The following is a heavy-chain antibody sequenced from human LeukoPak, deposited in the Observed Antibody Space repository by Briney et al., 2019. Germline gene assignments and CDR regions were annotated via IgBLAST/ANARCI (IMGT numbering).Heavy chain of an antibody. V-gene: IGHV4-34*01. Sequence: PSETLSLTCAVSGVSFDDYYWSWVRQPPGKGLEWIGEINHSGYTYYNPSLKSRVTISVDTSKNQFSLKLSSVTAADTAVYYCAGGYYDSSGNPPDDYWGQGTLVTVSS. CDR1: GVSFDDYY. CDR2: INHSGYT. J-gene: IGHJ4*02. D-gene: IGHD3-22*01. CDR3: AGGYYDSSGNPPDDY.